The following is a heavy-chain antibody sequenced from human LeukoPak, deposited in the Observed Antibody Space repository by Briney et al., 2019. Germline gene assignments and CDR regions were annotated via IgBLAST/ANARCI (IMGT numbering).Heavy chain of an antibody. CDR2: INHSGST. Sequence: SETLSLTCAVYGGSFSGYYWSWIRQPPGKGLEWIGEINHSGSTNYNPSLKSRVTISVDTSKNQFSLKLSSVTAADTAVYYCARGYSYGPVGDVFDYWGQGTLVTVSS. CDR1: GGSFSGYY. V-gene: IGHV4-34*01. CDR3: ARGYSYGPVGDVFDY. J-gene: IGHJ4*02. D-gene: IGHD5-18*01.